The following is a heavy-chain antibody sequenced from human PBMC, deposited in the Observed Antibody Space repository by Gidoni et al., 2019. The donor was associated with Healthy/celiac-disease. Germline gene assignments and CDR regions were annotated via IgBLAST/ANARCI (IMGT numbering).Heavy chain of an antibody. D-gene: IGHD3-22*01. J-gene: IGHJ4*02. V-gene: IGHV1-69*01. Sequence: QVQLVQSGAEVKKPGSSVKVSCKASGGTFSSYAISWVRQAPGQGLEWMGGIIPIFGPANSAQKFQGRVTITADESTSTAYMELSSLRSEDTAVYYCARDRYYYDSSGYYPYNFDYWGQGTLVTVSS. CDR1: GGTFSSYA. CDR2: IIPIFGPA. CDR3: ARDRYYYDSSGYYPYNFDY.